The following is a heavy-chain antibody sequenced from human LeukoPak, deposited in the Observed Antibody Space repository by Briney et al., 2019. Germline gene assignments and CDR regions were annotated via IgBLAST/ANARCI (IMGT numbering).Heavy chain of an antibody. V-gene: IGHV1-69*13. J-gene: IGHJ4*02. D-gene: IGHD3-16*01. Sequence: SVKVSCKASGGTFSSYAISWVRQAPGQGLEWMGGIIPIFGTANYAQRFQGRVTITADESTSTAYMELSSLRSEDTAVYYCARDPGGGDVVFDYWGQGTLVTVSS. CDR3: ARDPGGGDVVFDY. CDR1: GGTFSSYA. CDR2: IIPIFGTA.